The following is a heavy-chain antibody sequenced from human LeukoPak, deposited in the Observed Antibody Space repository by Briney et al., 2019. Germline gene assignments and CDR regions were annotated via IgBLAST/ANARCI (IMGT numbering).Heavy chain of an antibody. J-gene: IGHJ4*02. CDR2: IRYDGSDK. CDR1: GFTFSSYG. V-gene: IGHV3-30*02. D-gene: IGHD5-12*01. CDR3: AKDGYRGYMGSYFDY. Sequence: GGSLRLSCAASGFTFSSYGMHWARQAPGKGLEWVAFIRYDGSDKYYADSVKGRFTISRDNSKNTLYLQMHSLRAEDTAVYYCAKDGYRGYMGSYFDYWGQGTLVSVSS.